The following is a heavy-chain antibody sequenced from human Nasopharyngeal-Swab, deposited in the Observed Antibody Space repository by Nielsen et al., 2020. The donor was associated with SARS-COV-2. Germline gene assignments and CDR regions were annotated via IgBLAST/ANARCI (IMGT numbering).Heavy chain of an antibody. J-gene: IGHJ3*02. D-gene: IGHD3-16*01. Sequence: ESLKISCAASGFTFSSYSMNWVRQAPGKGLEWVSSISSSSSYIYYADSVKGRFTISRDNAKNSLYLQMNSLRAEDTAVYYCARASMGGAFDIWGQGTMVTVSS. CDR1: GFTFSSYS. CDR2: ISSSSSYI. V-gene: IGHV3-21*01. CDR3: ARASMGGAFDI.